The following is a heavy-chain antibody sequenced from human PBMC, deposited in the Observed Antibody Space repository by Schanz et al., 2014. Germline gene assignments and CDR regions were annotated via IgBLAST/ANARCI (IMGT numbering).Heavy chain of an antibody. V-gene: IGHV3-48*01. CDR2: IATSSSTR. J-gene: IGHJ1*01. D-gene: IGHD3-10*01. CDR3: ASGVHVSSLQKGLQF. Sequence: EVQLLESGGGLIQPGGSLRLSCAASGFTFSSYAMNWVRQVPGKGLEWLSYIATSSSTRHYADSVKGRVTISRDNAKNSVSLQMRRLRVEDTAVYYCASGVHVSSLQKGLQFWGRGTLXIVSS. CDR1: GFTFSSYA.